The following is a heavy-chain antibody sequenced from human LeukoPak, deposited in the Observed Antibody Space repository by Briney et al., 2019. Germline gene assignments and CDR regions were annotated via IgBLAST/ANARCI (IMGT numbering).Heavy chain of an antibody. CDR3: AGSGTYYVMSDF. Sequence: GGSLRLSCAASGFTFSSYWMHWVRQVPGKGLVWVSRINGDGSGTSYADSVKGRFTISRDNAKNTVYLQMNGLRADDTAVYYCAGSGTYYVMSDFWSQGTLVTVSS. CDR1: GFTFSSYW. V-gene: IGHV3-74*01. CDR2: INGDGSGT. D-gene: IGHD1-26*01. J-gene: IGHJ4*02.